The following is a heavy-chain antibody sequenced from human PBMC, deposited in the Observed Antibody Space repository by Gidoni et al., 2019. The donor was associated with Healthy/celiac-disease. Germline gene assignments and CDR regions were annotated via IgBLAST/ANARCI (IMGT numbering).Heavy chain of an antibody. CDR2: IRYDGSNK. CDR3: AKDAADYYGSGSYPHY. CDR1: GFTFSSYG. V-gene: IGHV3-30*02. J-gene: IGHJ4*02. Sequence: QVQLVESGGGVVQPGGSLRLYCAASGFTFSSYGMHWVRQAPGKGLEWVAFIRYDGSNKYYADSVKGRFTISRDNSKNTLYLQMNSLRAEDTAVYYCAKDAADYYGSGSYPHYWGQGTLVTVSS. D-gene: IGHD3-10*01.